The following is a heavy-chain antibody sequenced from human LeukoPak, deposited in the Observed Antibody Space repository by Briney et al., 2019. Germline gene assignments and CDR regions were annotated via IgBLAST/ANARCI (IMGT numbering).Heavy chain of an antibody. CDR2: IYYSGST. CDR1: GGSISSYY. J-gene: IGHJ4*02. CDR3: ARVTGYMIEDYFDY. V-gene: IGHV4-59*01. D-gene: IGHD3-22*01. Sequence: SETLSLTCTVSGGSISSYYWSWIRQPPGQGLEWIGYIYYSGSTNYNSSLRSRVTISVDTSKNQFSLKLRSVTAADTAVYYCARVTGYMIEDYFDYWGQGTLVTVSS.